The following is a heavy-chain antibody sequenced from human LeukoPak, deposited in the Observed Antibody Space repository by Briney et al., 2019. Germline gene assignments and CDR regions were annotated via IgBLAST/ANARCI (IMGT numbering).Heavy chain of an antibody. V-gene: IGHV1-18*01. J-gene: IGHJ4*02. CDR3: ASDIGYYDTSGPPLF. CDR1: GYTFSSSG. Sequence: ASVKVSCKASGYTFSSSGINWVRQAPGQGLEWMGWISANNGNTHYAQNLQGRVTMTTDTSTSTALMELRSLKSDDTAVYYCASDIGYYDTSGPPLFWGQGTLVTVSS. D-gene: IGHD3-22*01. CDR2: ISANNGNT.